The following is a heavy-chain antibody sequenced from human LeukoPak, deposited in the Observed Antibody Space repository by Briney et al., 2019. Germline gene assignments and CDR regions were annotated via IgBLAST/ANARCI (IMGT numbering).Heavy chain of an antibody. CDR3: ARVQDYDSSGTIDY. CDR2: INHSGST. Sequence: SETLSLTCAVYGGSFSGYYWSWIRQPPGKGLEWIGEINHSGSTNYNPSLKSRVTISVDTSKNQFSLKLSSVTAADTAVYYCARVQDYDSSGTIDYWGQGTLVTVSS. D-gene: IGHD3-22*01. J-gene: IGHJ4*02. CDR1: GGSFSGYY. V-gene: IGHV4-34*01.